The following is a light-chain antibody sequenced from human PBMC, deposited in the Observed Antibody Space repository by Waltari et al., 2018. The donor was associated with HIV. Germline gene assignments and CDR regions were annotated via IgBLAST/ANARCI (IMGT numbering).Light chain of an antibody. CDR1: QSLFERGDGNTY. Sequence: IVMTQTPLSLPVTPGEPASISCRSSQSLFERGDGNTYVDWYLQKPGQSPQLLIYALAQRSSGVPDRCAFSCSGGYCTLKISRVEAEDVVIYYCMQRLQFPYTFCQGTKLEI. J-gene: IGKJ2*01. CDR3: MQRLQFPYT. V-gene: IGKV2-40*01. CDR2: ALA.